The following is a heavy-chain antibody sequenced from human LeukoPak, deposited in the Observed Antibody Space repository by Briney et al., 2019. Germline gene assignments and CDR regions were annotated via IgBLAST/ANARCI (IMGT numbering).Heavy chain of an antibody. CDR3: ARGGDYVDY. CDR2: IYYSGST. CDR1: GGSISSSSYY. Sequence: SETLSLTRTVSGGSISSSSYYWGWIRQPPGKGLEWIGSIYYSGSTYYNPSLKSRVTISVDTSKNQFSLKLSSVTAADTAVYYCARGGDYVDYWGQGTLVTVSS. J-gene: IGHJ4*02. V-gene: IGHV4-39*07. D-gene: IGHD4-17*01.